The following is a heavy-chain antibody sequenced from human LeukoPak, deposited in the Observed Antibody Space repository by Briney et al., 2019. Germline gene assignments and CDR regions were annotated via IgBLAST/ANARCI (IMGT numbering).Heavy chain of an antibody. CDR3: ASLCSSTSCYNY. D-gene: IGHD2-2*02. V-gene: IGHV3-23*01. J-gene: IGHJ4*02. Sequence: GGPLRLXCEASGFPFSSYAMSWFGKAPGKGLEGVSPISGSGGVTYYADSVKGRFTISRDNSKNTLYLQMNSLRAEDTALYYCASLCSSTSCYNYWGQGTLVTVSS. CDR2: ISGSGGVT. CDR1: GFPFSSYA.